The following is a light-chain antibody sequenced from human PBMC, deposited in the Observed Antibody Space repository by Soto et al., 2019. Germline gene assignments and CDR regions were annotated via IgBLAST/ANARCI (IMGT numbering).Light chain of an antibody. CDR3: SSYINSITFVV. J-gene: IGLJ2*01. Sequence: QSALTQPASVSGSPGQSITISCTGTSSDVGNYKYVSWYQQHPGKAPKLMIYEVSNRPSGVSSRFSGSKSGNTASLTISGLQAEDEADYYCSSYINSITFVVFGGGTKLTVL. V-gene: IGLV2-14*01. CDR1: SSDVGNYKY. CDR2: EVS.